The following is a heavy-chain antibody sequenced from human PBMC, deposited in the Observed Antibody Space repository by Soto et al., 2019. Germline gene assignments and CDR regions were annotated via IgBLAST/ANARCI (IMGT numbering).Heavy chain of an antibody. CDR1: GYTFTGYY. CDR3: ARDVQGYGDSGGYYYGMDV. CDR2: INPNSGGT. D-gene: IGHD4-17*01. Sequence: ASVKVSCKASGYTFTGYYMHWVRQAPGQGLEWMGWINPNSGGTNYAQKFQGWVTMTRDTSISTAYIELSRLRSDDTAVYYCARDVQGYGDSGGYYYGMDVWGQGTTVTVSS. V-gene: IGHV1-2*04. J-gene: IGHJ6*02.